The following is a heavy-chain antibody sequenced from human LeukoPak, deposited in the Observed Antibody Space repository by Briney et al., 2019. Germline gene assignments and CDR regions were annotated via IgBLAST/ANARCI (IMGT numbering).Heavy chain of an antibody. CDR3: ARDRRRDYFDY. CDR2: IKQDGSEK. D-gene: IGHD6-25*01. CDR1: GFTFSNAW. Sequence: PGGSLRLSCAASGFTFSNAWMSWVRQAPGKGLEWVANIKQDGSEKYYVDSVKGRFTISRDNAKNSLYLQMNSLRAEDTAVYYCARDRRRDYFDYWGQGTLVTVSS. J-gene: IGHJ4*02. V-gene: IGHV3-7*03.